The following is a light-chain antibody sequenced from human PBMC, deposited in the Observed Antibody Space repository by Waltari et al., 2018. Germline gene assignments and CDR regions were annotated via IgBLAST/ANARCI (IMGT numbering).Light chain of an antibody. CDR3: QQYNEWPPYT. CDR1: QSVSSD. V-gene: IGKV3-15*01. Sequence: EIVMTQSPATLSVSPGERATLPCRASQSVSSDLAWYQQKPGQAPRLLIYGASTGATGSPARVSGSGSATEFTLTISSLQSEDFAIYYCQQYNEWPPYTFGQGTKLEIK. CDR2: GAS. J-gene: IGKJ2*01.